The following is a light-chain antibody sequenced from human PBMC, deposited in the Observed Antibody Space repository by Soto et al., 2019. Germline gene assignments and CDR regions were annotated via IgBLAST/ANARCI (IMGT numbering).Light chain of an antibody. Sequence: QSVLTQPASVSGSPGQSITISCTGTSSDVGNYDLVSWYQQRPGKAPKLLIYENINRPSGVSDRFSASKSGNTASLTISGLEVEEGVNYSSSSEVVFFFFYV. V-gene: IGLV2-23*01. CDR3: SSEVVFFFFYV. CDR1: SSDVGNYDL. J-gene: IGLJ1*01. CDR2: ENI.